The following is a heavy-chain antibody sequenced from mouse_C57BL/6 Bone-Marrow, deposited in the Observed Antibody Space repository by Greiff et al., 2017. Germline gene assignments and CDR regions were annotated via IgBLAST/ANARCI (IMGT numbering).Heavy chain of an antibody. V-gene: IGHV1-55*01. Sequence: QVQLKQPGAELVKPGASVKMSCKASGYTFTSYWITWVKQRPGQGLEWIGDIYPTSGRTNYNEKFKSKAIRTVDTSSNTAYMRLSSLTSEDSAVFYCARSGPLGRSFDYWGQGTTLTVSS. CDR2: IYPTSGRT. CDR3: ARSGPLGRSFDY. CDR1: GYTFTSYW. J-gene: IGHJ2*01. D-gene: IGHD4-1*01.